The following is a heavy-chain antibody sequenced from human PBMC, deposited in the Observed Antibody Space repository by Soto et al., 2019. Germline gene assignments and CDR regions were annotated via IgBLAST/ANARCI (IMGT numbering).Heavy chain of an antibody. J-gene: IGHJ6*02. CDR3: ARVGYCSSTSGDSPYYYYYGMDV. V-gene: IGHV1-18*01. CDR2: ISAYNGNT. Sequence: ASVKVSCKASGYTFTSYGISWVRQAPGQGLEWMGWISAYNGNTNYAQKLQGRVTMTTDTSTSTAYMELRSLRSDDTAVYYCARVGYCSSTSGDSPYYYYYGMDVWGQGTTVTVFS. CDR1: GYTFTSYG. D-gene: IGHD2-2*01.